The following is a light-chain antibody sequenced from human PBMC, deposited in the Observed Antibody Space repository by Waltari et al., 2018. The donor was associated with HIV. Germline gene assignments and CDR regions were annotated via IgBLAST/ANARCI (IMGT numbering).Light chain of an antibody. CDR2: RSN. CDR3: ATWDYSLSGPV. Sequence: QSVLTQPPSASGTPGQRVAISCSGSSSNIGSNYVYWYQQLPGTAPKVLIYRSNQRPSGVPDRFSGSKSGTSASLAISALRSEDEADYYCATWDYSLSGPVFGGGTKLTVL. CDR1: SSNIGSNY. J-gene: IGLJ3*02. V-gene: IGLV1-47*01.